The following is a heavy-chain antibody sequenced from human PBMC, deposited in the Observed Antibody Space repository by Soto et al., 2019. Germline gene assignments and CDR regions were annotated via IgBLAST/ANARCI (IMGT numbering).Heavy chain of an antibody. Sequence: GGSLSLSCAASGFTFSSYAMSWVRQAPGKGLEWVSAISGSGGSTYYADSVKGRFTISRDNSKNTLYLQMNSLRAEDTALYYCAKDTAGAVAASDFDYWGQGTLVTVSS. J-gene: IGHJ4*02. CDR3: AKDTAGAVAASDFDY. CDR2: ISGSGGST. CDR1: GFTFSSYA. D-gene: IGHD6-19*01. V-gene: IGHV3-23*01.